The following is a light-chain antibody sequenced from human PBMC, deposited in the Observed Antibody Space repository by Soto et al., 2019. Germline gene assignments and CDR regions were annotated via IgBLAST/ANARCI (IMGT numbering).Light chain of an antibody. CDR2: GAS. CDR1: QSVSSN. Sequence: EIVMPQSPATLSVSPGERATLSCRASQSVSSNLAWYQQKPGQVPRLLIYGASTRATGIPARFSGSGSGTAFTLTISSLQSEDFAVYYCQQYNNWPFTFGPGTKVDIK. J-gene: IGKJ3*01. V-gene: IGKV3D-15*01. CDR3: QQYNNWPFT.